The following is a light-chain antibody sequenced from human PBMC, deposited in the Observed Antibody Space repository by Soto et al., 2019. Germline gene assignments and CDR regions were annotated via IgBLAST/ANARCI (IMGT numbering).Light chain of an antibody. J-gene: IGKJ1*01. CDR2: GAS. CDR3: QQYNNWPTWT. V-gene: IGKV3-15*01. CDR1: QSVSRN. Sequence: IVMTQSPATLSVSPGERATLSCRASQSVSRNLAWYQQKPGQAPRLXIYGASTRANGIPARFSSSGSGTELTLTISSLQSEDFAVYYCQQYNNWPTWTFGQGTKVDIK.